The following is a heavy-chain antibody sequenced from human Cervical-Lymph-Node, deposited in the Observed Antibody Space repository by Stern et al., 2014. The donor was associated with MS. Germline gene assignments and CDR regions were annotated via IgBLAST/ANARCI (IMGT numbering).Heavy chain of an antibody. D-gene: IGHD3-22*01. V-gene: IGHV5-51*01. J-gene: IGHJ4*02. CDR3: ARKDSSGYYSQIDN. CDR2: IYPGDSET. Sequence: VQLVQSGAEVKKPGDSLKISCKGSGYIFANYWIGWVRRMPGKGLEWTGIIYPGDSETRYNPSFHGQVTISADKSISTAYLQWSSLRESDTAIYYCARKDSSGYYSQIDNWGQGTLVTVSS. CDR1: GYIFANYW.